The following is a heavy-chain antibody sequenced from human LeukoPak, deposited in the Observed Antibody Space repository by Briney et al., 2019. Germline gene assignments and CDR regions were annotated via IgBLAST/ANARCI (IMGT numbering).Heavy chain of an antibody. V-gene: IGHV1-18*01. CDR1: GYTFTSYG. J-gene: IGHJ4*02. Sequence: GASVKVSXKASGYTFTSYGISWVRQAPGQGLEWMGWISAYNGNTNYAQKLQGRVTMTTETSTSTAYMELRSLRSDDTAVYYCARGGFDSWKFPYYFDYWGQGTLVTVSS. D-gene: IGHD1-20*01. CDR2: ISAYNGNT. CDR3: ARGGFDSWKFPYYFDY.